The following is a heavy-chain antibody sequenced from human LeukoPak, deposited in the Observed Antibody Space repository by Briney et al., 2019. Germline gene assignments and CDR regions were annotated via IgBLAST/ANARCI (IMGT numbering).Heavy chain of an antibody. J-gene: IGHJ4*02. V-gene: IGHV4-31*03. D-gene: IGHD2-2*01. CDR1: GGSFSSGGYY. CDR3: ARGRYCSSTSCLYFDY. CDR2: IYYSVST. Sequence: PSQTLSLTCTVSGGSFSSGGYYWGCLRQHPGTGLEWLMYIYYSVSTYDNPSLKSRVSKSVDTSKNQFSLKLSSVTAADTAVYYCARGRYCSSTSCLYFDYWGQGTLVSVSS.